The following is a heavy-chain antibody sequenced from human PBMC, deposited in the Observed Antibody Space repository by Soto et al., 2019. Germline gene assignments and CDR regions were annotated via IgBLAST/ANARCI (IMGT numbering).Heavy chain of an antibody. J-gene: IGHJ6*02. CDR1: GYSFTSYW. CDR3: ATMRVAAAGPYGMDV. D-gene: IGHD6-13*01. Sequence: GESLKISCKGSGYSFTSYWISWVRQMPGKGLEWMGRIDPSDSYTNYSPSFQGHVTISADKSISTAYLQWSSLKASDTAMYYCATMRVAAAGPYGMDVWGQGTTVTVSS. V-gene: IGHV5-10-1*01. CDR2: IDPSDSYT.